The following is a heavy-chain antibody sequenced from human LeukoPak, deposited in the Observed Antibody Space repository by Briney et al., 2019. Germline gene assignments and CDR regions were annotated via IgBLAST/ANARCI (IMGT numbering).Heavy chain of an antibody. CDR2: IIPIFGTA. CDR3: ARLVNYYDSSGHYYKEWFDY. D-gene: IGHD3-22*01. CDR1: GGTFSSYA. V-gene: IGHV1-69*05. J-gene: IGHJ4*02. Sequence: GASVKVSCKASGGTFSSYAISWVRQAPGQGLEWMGGIIPIFGTANYAQKFQGRVTMTTDTSTSTAHMELRSLRSDDTAVYYCARLVNYYDSSGHYYKEWFDYWGQGTLVTVSS.